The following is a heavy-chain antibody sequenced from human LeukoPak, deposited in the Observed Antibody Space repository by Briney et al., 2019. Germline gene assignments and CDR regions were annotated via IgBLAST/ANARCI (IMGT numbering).Heavy chain of an antibody. V-gene: IGHV3-74*01. J-gene: IGHJ4*02. CDR3: ARATLDIVGAIRTFDY. D-gene: IGHD2-2*03. CDR1: GFTFSSYW. Sequence: GGSLRLPCAASGFTFSSYWMHWVRQAPGEGLVCVSRINSDGTSTTYADSVKGRFTISRDNARNTLYMQMNSLRAEDTAVYYCARATLDIVGAIRTFDYWGQGTLVTVSS. CDR2: INSDGTST.